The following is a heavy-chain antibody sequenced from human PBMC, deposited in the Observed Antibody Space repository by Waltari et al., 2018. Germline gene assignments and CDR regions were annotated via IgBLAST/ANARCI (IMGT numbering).Heavy chain of an antibody. V-gene: IGHV4-38-2*01. J-gene: IGHJ4*02. CDR2: IYHSGGP. CDR1: GSSINTGYY. D-gene: IGHD3-3*01. Sequence: HVQLQESGPGLVKPSETLSLTSPVPGSSINTGYYWGWIRQPPGKGLGWIGSIYHSGGPYYKSSLKSRVTISVDTSKRNFSLKLSSVTAADTAVYYCARHGTRITMRSSFDYWGQGILVTVSS. CDR3: ARHGTRITMRSSFDY.